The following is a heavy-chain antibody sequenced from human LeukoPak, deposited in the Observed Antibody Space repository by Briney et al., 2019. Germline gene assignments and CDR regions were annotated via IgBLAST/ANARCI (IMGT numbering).Heavy chain of an antibody. D-gene: IGHD6-13*01. CDR2: MNPYSGNT. CDR1: GYTFTSYD. CDR3: ARPRYSSSWPYYYYYYYMDV. J-gene: IGHJ6*03. Sequence: ASVKVSCKASGYTFTSYDINWVRQAPGQGLEWMGWMNPYSGNTGYAQKFQGRVTMTRNTSISTAYMELSSLRSEDTAVYYCARPRYSSSWPYYYYYYYMDVWGKGTTVTVSS. V-gene: IGHV1-8*01.